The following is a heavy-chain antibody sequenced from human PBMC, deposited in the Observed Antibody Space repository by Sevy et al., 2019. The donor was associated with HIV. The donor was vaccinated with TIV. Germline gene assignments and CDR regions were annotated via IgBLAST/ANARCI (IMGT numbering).Heavy chain of an antibody. CDR1: GYTFTTYY. CDR3: ARDLFSGGNAVYGY. V-gene: IGHV1-46*01. CDR2: IIPSGGST. J-gene: IGHJ4*02. Sequence: ASVKVSCKASGYTFTTYYMHWVRQAPGQGLEWMGIIIPSGGSTTYAQKFQGRITMTRDTSTSTVYMELSSLRSEDTAVYYCARDLFSGGNAVYGYWGQGTLVTVSS. D-gene: IGHD2-15*01.